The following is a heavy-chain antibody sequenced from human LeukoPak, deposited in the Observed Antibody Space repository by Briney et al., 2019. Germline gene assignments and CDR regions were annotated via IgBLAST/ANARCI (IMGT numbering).Heavy chain of an antibody. CDR1: GFTFSSYA. CDR2: ISSNGGST. D-gene: IGHD3-3*01. CDR3: ARVNDFWSGYGNY. V-gene: IGHV3-64*01. J-gene: IGHJ4*02. Sequence: GGSLRLSCAASGFTFSSYAMHWVRQAPGKGLEYVSAISSNGGSTYYANSVKGRFIISRDNSKNTLYLQMGSLRAEDMAVYYCARVNDFWSGYGNYGGQGPLVTVS.